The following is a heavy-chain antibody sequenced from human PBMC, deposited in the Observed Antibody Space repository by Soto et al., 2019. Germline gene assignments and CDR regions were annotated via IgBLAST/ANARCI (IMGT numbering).Heavy chain of an antibody. Sequence: QVQLQESGPGLVKPSGTLSLTCAVSGGSISSSNWWSWVRQPPGKGLEWIGEIYHSGSTNYNPSLKSRATISVDKSKNQFSLKLSSVTAADTAVYYCARGRVEYCSSTSCYPFDYWGQGTLVTVSS. CDR3: ARGRVEYCSSTSCYPFDY. J-gene: IGHJ4*02. CDR1: GGSISSSNW. CDR2: IYHSGST. V-gene: IGHV4-4*02. D-gene: IGHD2-2*01.